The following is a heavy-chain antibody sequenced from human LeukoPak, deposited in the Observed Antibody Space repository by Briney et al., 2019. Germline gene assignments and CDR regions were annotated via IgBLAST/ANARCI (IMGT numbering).Heavy chain of an antibody. V-gene: IGHV4-39*07. Sequence: SETLSLTCTVSGGSISSSSYYWGWIRQPPGKGLEWIGSIYYSGSTYYNPSLKSRVTISVDTSKNQFSLKLSSVTAADTAVYYCARIGSGSTGVSVYYYMDVWGKGTTVTVSS. CDR3: ARIGSGSTGVSVYYYMDV. CDR1: GGSISSSSYY. CDR2: IYYSGST. D-gene: IGHD1-26*01. J-gene: IGHJ6*03.